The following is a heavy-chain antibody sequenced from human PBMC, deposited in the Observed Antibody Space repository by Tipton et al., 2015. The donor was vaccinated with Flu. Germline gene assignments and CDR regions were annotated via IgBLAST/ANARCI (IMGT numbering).Heavy chain of an antibody. CDR1: GGSISSYY. Sequence: TLSLTCTVSGGSISSYYWSWIRQPPGKGLEWIGYIYYSGSTNYNPSLKSRVTISVDTSKNQFSLKLSSVTAAATAVYYCARDRPNYYYYGMDVWGQGTTVTVSS. J-gene: IGHJ6*02. CDR2: IYYSGST. V-gene: IGHV4-59*01. CDR3: ARDRPNYYYYGMDV.